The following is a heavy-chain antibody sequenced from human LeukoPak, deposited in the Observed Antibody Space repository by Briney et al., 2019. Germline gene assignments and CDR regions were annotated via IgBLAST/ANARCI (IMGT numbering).Heavy chain of an antibody. V-gene: IGHV1-8*03. Sequence: ASVKVSCKASGYTFTSYDINWVRQASGQGLERMGWINLKSGYTGYAQKFQGRVTITRDTSISIAYMELSSLRSEDTAVYYCARVAGSIDYWGQGTLVTVSS. CDR2: INLKSGYT. J-gene: IGHJ4*02. D-gene: IGHD6-19*01. CDR1: GYTFTSYD. CDR3: ARVAGSIDY.